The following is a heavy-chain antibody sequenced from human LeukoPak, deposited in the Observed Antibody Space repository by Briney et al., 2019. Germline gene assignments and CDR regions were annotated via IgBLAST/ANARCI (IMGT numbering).Heavy chain of an antibody. J-gene: IGHJ4*02. Sequence: SETLSLTCAVSGDSISSGGYSWSWIRQPPGKGLEWIGYIYHSGSTYYNPSLKSRVTISVDTSKNQFSLKLSSVTAADTAVYYCARGVMIVVVVADESYYFDYWGQGTLVTVSS. V-gene: IGHV4-30-2*01. CDR3: ARGVMIVVVVADESYYFDY. D-gene: IGHD2-15*01. CDR1: GDSISSGGYS. CDR2: IYHSGST.